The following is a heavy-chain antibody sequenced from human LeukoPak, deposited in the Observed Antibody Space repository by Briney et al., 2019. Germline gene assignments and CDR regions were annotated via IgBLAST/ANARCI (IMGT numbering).Heavy chain of an antibody. V-gene: IGHV1-69*13. CDR2: IIPIFGTA. D-gene: IGHD2-2*01. J-gene: IGHJ4*02. CDR1: GGTFSSYA. Sequence: ASVKVPCKASGGTFSSYAISWVRQAPGQGLEWMGGIIPIFGTANYAQKFQGRVTITADESTSTAYMELSSLRSEDTAVYYCARVVVPAENSRFDYWGQGTLVTVSS. CDR3: ARVVVPAENSRFDY.